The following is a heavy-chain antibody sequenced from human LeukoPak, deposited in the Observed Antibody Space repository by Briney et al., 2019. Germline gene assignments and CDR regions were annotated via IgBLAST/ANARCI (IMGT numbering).Heavy chain of an antibody. D-gene: IGHD5-24*01. V-gene: IGHV1-46*01. CDR1: GYTFTSYY. CDR2: INPSGGST. Sequence: ASVKVSCKASGYTFTSYYMHWVRQAPGQGLEWMGIINPSGGSTSYAQKFQGRVTMTRDTSTSTVYMELSSLRSEDTAVYYCARGPVEMATILGLYFDYWGQGTLVTVSS. J-gene: IGHJ4*02. CDR3: ARGPVEMATILGLYFDY.